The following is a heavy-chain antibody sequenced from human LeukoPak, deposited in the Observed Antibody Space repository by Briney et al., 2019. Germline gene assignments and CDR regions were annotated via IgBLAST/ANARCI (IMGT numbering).Heavy chain of an antibody. V-gene: IGHV3-74*01. CDR2: INSDGSST. J-gene: IGHJ4*02. Sequence: GGSLRLSCAASGFTFSSYWMHWVRQAPGEGLVWVSRINSDGSSTNYADSVKGRFAISRDNAKNTLYLQMNSLRAEDTAVYYCARGGNYPFDYWGQGTLVTVSS. CDR3: ARGGNYPFDY. D-gene: IGHD1-7*01. CDR1: GFTFSSYW.